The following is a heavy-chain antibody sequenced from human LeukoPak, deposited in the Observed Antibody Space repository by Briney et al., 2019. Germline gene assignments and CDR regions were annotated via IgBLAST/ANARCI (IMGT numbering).Heavy chain of an antibody. CDR3: ARPSYSSSWYGSSHFDY. V-gene: IGHV1-24*01. CDR1: GYTLTELS. J-gene: IGHJ4*02. Sequence: ASVKVSCKVSGYTLTELSMHWVRQAPGKGLEWMGGFDPEDGETIYAQKFQGRVTMTEDTSTDTAYMELSSLRSEDTAVYYCARPSYSSSWYGSSHFDYWGQGTLVTVSS. CDR2: FDPEDGET. D-gene: IGHD6-13*01.